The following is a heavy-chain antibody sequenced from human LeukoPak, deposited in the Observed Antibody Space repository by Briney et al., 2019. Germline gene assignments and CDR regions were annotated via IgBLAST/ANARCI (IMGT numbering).Heavy chain of an antibody. V-gene: IGHV3-30-3*01. J-gene: IGHJ4*02. CDR1: GFIFNDYA. CDR2: IAYDGNNK. Sequence: GRSLILSCAASGFIFNDYAMHWVRQAPGKGLEWVAVIAYDGNNKYYAGSVKGRFTISRDYSKNTMYLQVNSLRAEDTAVYYCARDYSPAAIAGDYYFDYWGQGTLVTVSS. CDR3: ARDYSPAAIAGDYYFDY. D-gene: IGHD2-2*01.